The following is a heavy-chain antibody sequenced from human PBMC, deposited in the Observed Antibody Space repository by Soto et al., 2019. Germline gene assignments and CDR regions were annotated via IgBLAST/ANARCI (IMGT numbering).Heavy chain of an antibody. CDR2: IDPSDSYT. CDR1: GYSFTSYW. V-gene: IGHV5-10-1*01. Sequence: PGESLKISCKGSGYSFTSYWISWVRQMPGKGLEWMGRIDPSDSYTNYSPSFQGNVTSSADKSISTAYLQWSSLKASDTAMYYCARTRDYGVVAAGPLLMDVWGQGTTVTVSS. CDR3: ARTRDYGVVAAGPLLMDV. D-gene: IGHD2-15*01. J-gene: IGHJ6*02.